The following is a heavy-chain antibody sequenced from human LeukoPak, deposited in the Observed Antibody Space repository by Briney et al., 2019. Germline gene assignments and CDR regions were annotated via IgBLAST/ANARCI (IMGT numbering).Heavy chain of an antibody. J-gene: IGHJ4*02. CDR3: AREEAIVGALDY. Sequence: ASVRVSCKASGYTFTSYYMHWVRQAPGQGLEWMGIINPSGGSTSYAQKFQGRVTMTRDMSTSTVYMELSSLRSEDTAVYYCAREEAIVGALDYWGQGTLVTVSS. CDR1: GYTFTSYY. V-gene: IGHV1-46*01. CDR2: INPSGGST. D-gene: IGHD1-26*01.